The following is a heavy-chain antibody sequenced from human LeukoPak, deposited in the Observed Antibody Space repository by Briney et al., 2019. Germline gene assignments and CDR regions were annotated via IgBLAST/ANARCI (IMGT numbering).Heavy chain of an antibody. CDR1: GFTFVSYA. CDR3: AKVLDTYGYMRFAH. CDR2: INGGGDTT. D-gene: IGHD5-18*01. V-gene: IGHV3-23*01. J-gene: IGHJ4*02. Sequence: GGSLRLSCAASGFTFVSYAMTWVRQAPGKGLEWVSSINGGGDTTYYADSVEGRFTISRDKSTNTLFLQMSSLRAEDSAMYYCAKVLDTYGYMRFAHWGQGTLVTVSS.